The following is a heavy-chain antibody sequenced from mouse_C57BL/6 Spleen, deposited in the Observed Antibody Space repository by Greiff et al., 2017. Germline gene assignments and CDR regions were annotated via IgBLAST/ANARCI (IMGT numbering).Heavy chain of an antibody. V-gene: IGHV2-5*01. CDR1: GFSLTRYG. Sequence: QVQLQQSGPGLVQPSQSLSITCTVSGFSLTRYGVHWVRQSPGKGLEWLGVIWRGGSTDYTAALLFRLSTTKDNAKSQVFLKMNRLQADDTAIYYCAKTSTMIKYFDVWGTGTTVTVSS. D-gene: IGHD2-4*01. CDR3: AKTSTMIKYFDV. J-gene: IGHJ1*03. CDR2: IWRGGST.